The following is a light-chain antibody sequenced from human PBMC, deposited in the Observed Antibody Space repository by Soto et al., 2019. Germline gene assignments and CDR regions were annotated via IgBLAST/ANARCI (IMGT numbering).Light chain of an antibody. Sequence: DIQVTQSHSTLAASGVWRFTITCLASQSVNTWLAWYQQKPGKAPVLLIYDASSLKSGVPSRFSGSGSGTEFTLTITSLQPDDFALYYCPHYHGYPFSFGAGT. CDR3: PHYHGYPFS. V-gene: IGKV1-5*01. CDR2: DAS. CDR1: QSVNTW. J-gene: IGKJ3*01.